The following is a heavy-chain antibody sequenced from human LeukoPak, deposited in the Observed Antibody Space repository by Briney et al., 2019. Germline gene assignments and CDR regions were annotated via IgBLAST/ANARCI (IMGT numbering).Heavy chain of an antibody. CDR2: ISWDSGSI. J-gene: IGHJ4*02. CDR3: AKDVRSDYFDY. V-gene: IGHV3-9*01. Sequence: ALRLSCAASGFTFDDYAMHWVRQAPGKGLEWVSGISWDSGSIGYADSVKGRFTISRDNANNSLYLQMDSLRAEDTAVYYCAKDVRSDYFDYWGQGTLVTVSS. CDR1: GFTFDDYA.